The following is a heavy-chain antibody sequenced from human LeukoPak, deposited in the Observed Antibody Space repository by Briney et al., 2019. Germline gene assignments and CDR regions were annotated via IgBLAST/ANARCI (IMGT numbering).Heavy chain of an antibody. CDR1: GGSISSYY. D-gene: IGHD3-3*01. Sequence: SETLSPTCTVSGGSISSYYWSWIRQPPGKGLEWIGYIYYSGSTNYNPSLKSRVTISVDTSKNQFSLKLSSVTAADTAVYYCARGPPDFWSDNWFDPWGQGTLVTVSS. CDR2: IYYSGST. V-gene: IGHV4-59*08. CDR3: ARGPPDFWSDNWFDP. J-gene: IGHJ5*02.